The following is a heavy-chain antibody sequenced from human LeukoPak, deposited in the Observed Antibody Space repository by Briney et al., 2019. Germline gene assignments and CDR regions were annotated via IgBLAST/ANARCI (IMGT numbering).Heavy chain of an antibody. CDR1: GFTFSSYA. J-gene: IGHJ5*02. Sequence: PGGSLRPSCAASGFTFSSYAMSWVRQAPGKGLEWVSAISGSGGSTYYADSVKGRFTISRDNSKNTLYLQMNSLRAEDTAVYYCAKDEVVYYYGSGSNWFDPWGQGTLVTVSS. D-gene: IGHD3-10*01. CDR3: AKDEVVYYYGSGSNWFDP. CDR2: ISGSGGST. V-gene: IGHV3-23*01.